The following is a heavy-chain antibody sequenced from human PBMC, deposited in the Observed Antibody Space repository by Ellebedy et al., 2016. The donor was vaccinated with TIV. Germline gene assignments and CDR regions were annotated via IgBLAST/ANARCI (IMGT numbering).Heavy chain of an antibody. V-gene: IGHV3-48*02. D-gene: IGHD4-23*01. Sequence: GGSLRLXXAASGFSFSDFWMTWVRQAPGKGLEWVSYISSSSSTIYYADSVKGRFTISRDNAKNSLYLQMNSLRDEDTAVYYCARDRYGGNPDYFDYWGQGTLVTVSS. CDR3: ARDRYGGNPDYFDY. CDR2: ISSSSSTI. CDR1: GFSFSDFW. J-gene: IGHJ4*02.